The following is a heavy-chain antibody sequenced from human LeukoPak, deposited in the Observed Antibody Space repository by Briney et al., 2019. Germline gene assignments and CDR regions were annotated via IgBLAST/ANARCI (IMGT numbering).Heavy chain of an antibody. CDR1: GLTFSIYW. D-gene: IGHD1-26*01. V-gene: IGHV3-74*01. CDR2: INSDGSST. CDR3: ARAGAPLSYCFMDV. Sequence: GGSLRLSCAASGLTFSIYWMHWVRQAPGKGLVWVSRINSDGSSTSYADSVKGRFTISRDNAKNTLYLQMSSLRAEDTAVYYCARAGAPLSYCFMDVWGKGTTVTVSS. J-gene: IGHJ6*03.